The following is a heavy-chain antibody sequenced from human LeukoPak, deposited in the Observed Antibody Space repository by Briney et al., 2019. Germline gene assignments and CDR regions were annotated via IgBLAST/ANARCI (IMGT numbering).Heavy chain of an antibody. CDR2: INHSGST. D-gene: IGHD2-2*01. Sequence: SETLSLTCAVYGGSFSGYYWSWIRQPPGKGLEWIGEINHSGSTNYNPSLKSRVTISVDTSKNQFSLKLSSVTAADTAVYYCARHRGCSSTSCHYYYYYYMDVWGKGTTVTISS. CDR1: GGSFSGYY. CDR3: ARHRGCSSTSCHYYYYYYMDV. J-gene: IGHJ6*03. V-gene: IGHV4-34*01.